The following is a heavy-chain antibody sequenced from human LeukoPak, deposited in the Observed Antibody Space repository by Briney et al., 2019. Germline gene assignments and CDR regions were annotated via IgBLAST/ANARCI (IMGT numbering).Heavy chain of an antibody. V-gene: IGHV4-59*02. CDR3: ARGPAEDRNYEH. J-gene: IGHJ2*01. CDR1: GGSVEGFY. CDR2: ISYGGST. Sequence: SETLSLICTVSGGSVEGFYWSWIRQSPGQGLEWIGYISYGGSTNYNPALKSQITISADTSKNQISLTMAYVTAADTAVYYCARGPAEDRNYEHWGRGTLVTVSS. D-gene: IGHD2-15*01.